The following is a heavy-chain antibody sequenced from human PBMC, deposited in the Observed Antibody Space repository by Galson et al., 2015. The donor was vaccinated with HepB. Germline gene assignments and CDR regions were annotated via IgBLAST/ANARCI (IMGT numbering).Heavy chain of an antibody. D-gene: IGHD2-2*01. CDR1: GFIFSSYS. J-gene: IGHJ4*02. CDR2: ISGSASST. Sequence: SLRLSCAASGFIFSSYSMSWVRQAPGKGLEWVSSISGSASSTYYADSVKGRFTISRDDSKNTLYLQMNRLRAEDTAVYYCAKGLDTSSYEASEDWGQGTLVTVSS. CDR3: AKGLDTSSYEASED. V-gene: IGHV3-23*01.